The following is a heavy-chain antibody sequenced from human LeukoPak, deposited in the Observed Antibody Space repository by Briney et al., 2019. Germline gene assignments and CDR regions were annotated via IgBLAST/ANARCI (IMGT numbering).Heavy chain of an antibody. CDR1: GYTFTSYG. J-gene: IGHJ6*02. Sequence: ASVKVSCKASGYTFTSYGISWVRQAPGQGLEWMGLISAYNGNTNYAQKLQGRVTMTTDTSTSTAYMELRSLRSDDTAVYYCARDAPNYGDYRYGMDVWGQGTTVTVSS. V-gene: IGHV1-18*01. CDR2: ISAYNGNT. CDR3: ARDAPNYGDYRYGMDV. D-gene: IGHD4-17*01.